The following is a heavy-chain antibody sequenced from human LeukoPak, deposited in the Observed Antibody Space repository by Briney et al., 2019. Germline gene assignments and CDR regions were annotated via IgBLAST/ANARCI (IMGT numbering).Heavy chain of an antibody. CDR1: GFTFSSYS. J-gene: IGHJ3*02. CDR2: ISSSSSTI. D-gene: IGHD3-22*01. V-gene: IGHV3-48*04. Sequence: GGSLRLSCAASGFTFSSYSMNWVRQAPGKGLEWVSHISSSSSTIYYADSVKGRFTISRDNAKNSLYLQMNSLRAEDTAVYYCARERRWITMIVGGDIWGQGTMVTVSS. CDR3: ARERRWITMIVGGDI.